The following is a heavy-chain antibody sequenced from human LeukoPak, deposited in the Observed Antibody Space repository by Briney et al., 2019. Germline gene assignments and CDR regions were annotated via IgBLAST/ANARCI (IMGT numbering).Heavy chain of an antibody. CDR3: AKDLEAWRPVRYYFDY. Sequence: GGSLRLSCAASGFTFSSYAMSWVRQAPGKGPEWVSAISGSGGSTYYADSVKGRFTISRDNSKNTLYLQMNSLRAEDTAVYYCAKDLEAWRPVRYYFDYWGQGTLVTVSS. V-gene: IGHV3-23*01. D-gene: IGHD1-1*01. J-gene: IGHJ4*02. CDR1: GFTFSSYA. CDR2: ISGSGGST.